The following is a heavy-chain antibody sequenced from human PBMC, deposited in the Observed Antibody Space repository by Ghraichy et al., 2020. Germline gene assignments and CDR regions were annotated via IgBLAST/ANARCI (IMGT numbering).Heavy chain of an antibody. CDR2: ITPIFDTI. CDR3: ARGALHLVYFDY. CDR1: GGTFSNHV. D-gene: IGHD6-13*01. J-gene: IGHJ4*01. V-gene: IGHV1-69*06. Sequence: SVKVSCKISGGTFSNHVISWVRQAPGQGLEWMGAITPIFDTINYAQKFQGRLTITADTSTPTAYMELTSLRSEDTALYFCARGALHLVYFDYWGHGTLVTVSS.